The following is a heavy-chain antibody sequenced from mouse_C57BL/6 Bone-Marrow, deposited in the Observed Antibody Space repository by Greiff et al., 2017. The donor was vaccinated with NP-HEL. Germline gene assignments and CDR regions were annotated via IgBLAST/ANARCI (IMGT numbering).Heavy chain of an antibody. CDR2: ISDGGSYT. V-gene: IGHV5-4*01. CDR1: GFTFSSYA. D-gene: IGHD1-1*01. J-gene: IGHJ1*03. Sequence: EVKLVESGGGLVKPGGSLKLSCAASGFTFSSYAMSRVRQTPEKRLEWVATISDGGSYTYYPDNVKGRFTISRDNAKNNLYLQMSQRKYEDTAMYYCARDRNYYGSSHWYFDVWGTGTTVTVSS. CDR3: ARDRNYYGSSHWYFDV.